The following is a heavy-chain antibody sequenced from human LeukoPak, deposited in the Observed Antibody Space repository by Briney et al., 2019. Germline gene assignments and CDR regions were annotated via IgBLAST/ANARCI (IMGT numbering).Heavy chain of an antibody. CDR2: VSGSGGST. CDR3: ARQILTGYSDY. CDR1: GFAFSTYG. V-gene: IGHV3-23*01. J-gene: IGHJ4*02. D-gene: IGHD3-9*01. Sequence: GGSLRLSCAASGFAFSTYGMSWVRQAPGKGLEWVSGVSGSGGSTYYAASVKGRFTISRDDAKNSLYLQMNSLRAEDTAVYYCARQILTGYSDYWGQGTLVTVSS.